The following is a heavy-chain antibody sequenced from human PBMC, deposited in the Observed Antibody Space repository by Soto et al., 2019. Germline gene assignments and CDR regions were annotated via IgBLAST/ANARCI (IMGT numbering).Heavy chain of an antibody. CDR3: ARGSTVTRAQYYYSYGMDV. CDR1: GFTFSSYS. J-gene: IGHJ6*02. Sequence: EVQLVESGGGLVKPGGSLRLSCAASGFTFSSYSMNWVRQAPGKGLEWVSSISSSSSYIYYADSVKGRFTISRDNAKNSLYLQMNSLRAEDTAVYYCARGSTVTRAQYYYSYGMDVWGQGTTVTVSS. D-gene: IGHD4-17*01. V-gene: IGHV3-21*01. CDR2: ISSSSSYI.